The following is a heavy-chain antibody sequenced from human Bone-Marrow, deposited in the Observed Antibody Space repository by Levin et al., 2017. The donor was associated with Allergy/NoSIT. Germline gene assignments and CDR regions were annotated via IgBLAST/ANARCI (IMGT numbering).Heavy chain of an antibody. CDR3: ARGSCSSTSCWFDY. CDR2: ISSSSSYT. J-gene: IGHJ4*02. CDR1: GFTFSDYY. V-gene: IGHV3-11*05. Sequence: GESLKISCAASGFTFSDYYMSWIRQAPGKGLEWVSYISSSSSYTNYADSVKGRFTISSDNAKNSLYLQMNSLRAEDTAVYYCARGSCSSTSCWFDYWGQGTLVTVSS. D-gene: IGHD2-2*01.